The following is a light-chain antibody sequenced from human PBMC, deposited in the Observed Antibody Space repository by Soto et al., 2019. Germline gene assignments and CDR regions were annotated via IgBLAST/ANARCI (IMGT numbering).Light chain of an antibody. CDR3: PHANSFPLT. J-gene: IGKJ5*01. V-gene: IGKV1-12*01. CDR2: GAS. CDR1: QSISSY. Sequence: DFQMTQYPSWLSASVGDSVHLTWLASQSISSYLNWYQQKPGKAPIILIHGASNLQTGVPSMFSGSGAATYFALTSTSLQPADIATYFCPHANSFPLTFGPGTRLEIK.